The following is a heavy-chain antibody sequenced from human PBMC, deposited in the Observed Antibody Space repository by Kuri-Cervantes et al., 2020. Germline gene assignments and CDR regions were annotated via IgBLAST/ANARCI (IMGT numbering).Heavy chain of an antibody. D-gene: IGHD1-1*01. CDR1: GFTFSSYS. J-gene: IGHJ5*02. CDR3: ASAWGGAKGNDVALGFDP. CDR2: IKKDGSDG. V-gene: IGHV3-7*01. Sequence: GESLKISCAASGFTFSSYSMNWVRQAPGKGLEWVAMIKKDGSDGYYVDSVKGRFTISRDNVINSLFLQINSLRAEDTAVYYCASAWGGAKGNDVALGFDPWGQGTLVTVSS.